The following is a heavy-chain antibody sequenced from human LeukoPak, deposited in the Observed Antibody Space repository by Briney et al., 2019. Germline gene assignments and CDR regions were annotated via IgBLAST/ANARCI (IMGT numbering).Heavy chain of an antibody. D-gene: IGHD1-26*01. CDR3: ARVLGGSYYNWFDP. CDR1: GYTFTSYD. CDR2: MNPNSGNT. J-gene: IGHJ5*02. Sequence: ASVKVSCKASGYTFTSYDINWVRQATGQGLEWMGWMNPNSGNTGYAQKFQGRVTITRNTSISTAYMELSSLRSEDAAVYYCARVLGGSYYNWFDPWGQGTLVTVSS. V-gene: IGHV1-8*03.